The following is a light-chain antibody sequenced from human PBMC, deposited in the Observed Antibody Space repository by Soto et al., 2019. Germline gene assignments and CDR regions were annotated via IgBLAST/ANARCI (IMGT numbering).Light chain of an antibody. J-gene: IGKJ1*01. V-gene: IGKV3-20*01. Sequence: EIVLTQSPGTLSLSPGERATLSCRASQSVSSSYLAWYQHKSGQAPRLLISGASSRATGIPDRFSGSGSGTDFTHTISRLEPEDFAVYYCQQYCSSPPGTFGQGTKVEIK. CDR2: GAS. CDR3: QQYCSSPPGT. CDR1: QSVSSSY.